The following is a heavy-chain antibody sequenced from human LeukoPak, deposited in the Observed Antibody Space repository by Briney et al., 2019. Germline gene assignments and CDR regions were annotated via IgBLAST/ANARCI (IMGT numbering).Heavy chain of an antibody. CDR2: ISSNGGST. J-gene: IGHJ6*02. D-gene: IGHD3-10*01. Sequence: GGSLRLSCAASGFTFSRYAMHWVRQAPGKGLEYVSAISSNGGSTYYANSVKGRFTISRDNSKKTLYLQMGSLRAEDMAVYYCARSGELSAMVRGVIKHYYYDGMNVWGQGTTVTVSS. CDR1: GFTFSRYA. V-gene: IGHV3-64*01. CDR3: ARSGELSAMVRGVIKHYYYDGMNV.